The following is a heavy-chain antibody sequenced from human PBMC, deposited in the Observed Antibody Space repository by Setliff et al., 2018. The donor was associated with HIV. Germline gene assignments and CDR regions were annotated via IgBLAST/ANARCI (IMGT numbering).Heavy chain of an antibody. D-gene: IGHD5-18*01. CDR3: ARYDGYKVSFDN. V-gene: IGHV4-34*01. CDR2: INHSGST. CDR1: GGSLSDYY. J-gene: IGHJ4*02. Sequence: SETLSLTCGVYGGSLSDYYWNWIRQPPGRGLEWIAEINHSGSTNYNPSLKSRATISVDTSQNQFSLKLSSVTAADTAMYYCARYDGYKVSFDNWGPGTLVTVS.